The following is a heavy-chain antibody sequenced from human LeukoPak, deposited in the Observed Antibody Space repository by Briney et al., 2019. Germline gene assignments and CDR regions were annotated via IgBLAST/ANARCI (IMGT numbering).Heavy chain of an antibody. CDR2: IYYIGST. Sequence: SETLSLTRTVCVGSHSSYYCHSISQPPGKGLEWIGYIYYIGSTNYNPSLKSRVTISLHAYKNQFSLKLSSVTAADTAVYYCARHLFCGGSSSVPFDYWGQGTLVTVSS. V-gene: IGHV4-59*08. CDR3: ARHLFCGGSSSVPFDY. CDR1: VGSHSSYY. D-gene: IGHD6-6*01. J-gene: IGHJ4*02.